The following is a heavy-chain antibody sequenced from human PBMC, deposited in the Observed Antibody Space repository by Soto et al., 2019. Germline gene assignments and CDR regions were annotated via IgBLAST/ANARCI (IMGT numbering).Heavy chain of an antibody. J-gene: IGHJ6*02. Sequence: SETLSLTCAVYGGSFSDYFWNWISQHPGKGLEWIGEINHSGSTNFNPSLKSRVAISADTSRNQFSLRVTSVTAADTAVYYCAGREFASSSFHYYYYAVDVSAQGTTVPGSS. V-gene: IGHV4-34*01. CDR2: INHSGST. D-gene: IGHD6-6*01. CDR3: AGREFASSSFHYYYYAVDV. CDR1: GGSFSDYF.